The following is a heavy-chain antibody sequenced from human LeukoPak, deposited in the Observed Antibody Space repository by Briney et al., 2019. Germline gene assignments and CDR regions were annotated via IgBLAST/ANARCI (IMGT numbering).Heavy chain of an antibody. V-gene: IGHV3-30*03. CDR2: ISYDGSNE. D-gene: IGHD6-13*01. J-gene: IGHJ4*02. CDR3: ARQLGQPYYYFDH. CDR1: GFTFSSYG. Sequence: PGGSLRLSCAASGFTFSSYGMHWVRQAPGKGLEWVAVISYDGSNEYYADSVKGRFTISRDNFKNTLYLQMSSLRAEDTAVYYCARQLGQPYYYFDHWGQGTRVTVSS.